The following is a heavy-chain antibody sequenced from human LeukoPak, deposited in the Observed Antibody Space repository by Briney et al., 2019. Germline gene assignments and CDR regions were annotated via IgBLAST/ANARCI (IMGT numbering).Heavy chain of an antibody. Sequence: SETLSLTCTVSGGSISSYYWSWIRQPPGKGLEWIGYIYYSGSTNYNPSLKSRVTISVDTSKNQLSLKLSSVTAADTAVYYCARDPAYDSSGYSYYYYMDVWGKGTTVTVSS. D-gene: IGHD3-22*01. J-gene: IGHJ6*03. CDR1: GGSISSYY. CDR3: ARDPAYDSSGYSYYYYMDV. CDR2: IYYSGST. V-gene: IGHV4-59*01.